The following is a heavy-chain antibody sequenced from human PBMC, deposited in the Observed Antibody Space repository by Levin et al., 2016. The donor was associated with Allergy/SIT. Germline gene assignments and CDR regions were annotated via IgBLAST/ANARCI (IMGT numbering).Heavy chain of an antibody. D-gene: IGHD1-26*01. J-gene: IGHJ3*02. CDR2: IYTSGST. CDR3: AELRSGAFDI. Sequence: SETLSLTCTVSGGSISSGSYYWSWIRQPAGKGLEWIGRIYTSGSTNYNPSLKSRVTISVDTSKNQFSLKLSSVTAADTAVYYCAELRSGAFDIWGQGTMVTVSS. CDR1: GGSISSGSYY. V-gene: IGHV4-61*02.